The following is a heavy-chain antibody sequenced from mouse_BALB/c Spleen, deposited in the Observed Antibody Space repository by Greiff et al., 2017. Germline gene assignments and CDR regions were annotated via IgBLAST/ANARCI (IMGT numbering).Heavy chain of an antibody. CDR1: GYTFKSSN. CDR3: SRTGLRHYAMDY. J-gene: IGHJ4*01. Sequence: VQLQQPGAELVKPGASVKLSCKASGYTFKSSNMYWVKQRPGQGLEWIGGINPSNGGTNFNEKFKSKTTLTVDKSSSTAYMQLSSLPSEDSAVYYCSRTGLRHYAMDYWGQGTSVTVSS. V-gene: IGHV1S81*02. CDR2: INPSNGGT. D-gene: IGHD2-4*01.